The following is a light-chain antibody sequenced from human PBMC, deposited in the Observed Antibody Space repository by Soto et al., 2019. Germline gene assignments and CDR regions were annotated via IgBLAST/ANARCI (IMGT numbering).Light chain of an antibody. CDR1: QSISTN. CDR2: AAS. V-gene: IGKV3-15*01. J-gene: IGKJ1*01. Sequence: EIVMTQSPATLSVSPGERVILSCRASQSISTNLAWYQYIPGQAPRLLIYAASTRATGIPARFSGSGSGTDFPLSITSLQSEDYAVYYCHQYNNWPPWTFGKGTKV. CDR3: HQYNNWPPWT.